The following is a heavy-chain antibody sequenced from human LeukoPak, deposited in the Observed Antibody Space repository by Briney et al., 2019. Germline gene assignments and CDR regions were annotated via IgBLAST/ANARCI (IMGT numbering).Heavy chain of an antibody. Sequence: SVKVSCKASGGTFSSYAISWVRQAPGQGLEWMGRIIPILGIANYAQKFQGRVTITADKSTSTAYMELSSLRSEDTAVYYCARESYYGSGKYWGQGTLVTVSS. J-gene: IGHJ4*02. CDR3: ARESYYGSGKY. CDR1: GGTFSSYA. CDR2: IIPILGIA. D-gene: IGHD3-10*01. V-gene: IGHV1-69*04.